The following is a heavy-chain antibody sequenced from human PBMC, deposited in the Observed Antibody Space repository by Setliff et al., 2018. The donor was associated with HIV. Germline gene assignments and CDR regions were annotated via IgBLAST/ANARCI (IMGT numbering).Heavy chain of an antibody. J-gene: IGHJ4*02. CDR2: IRYDGSNK. V-gene: IGHV3-30*02. D-gene: IGHD3-22*01. CDR3: AKDNNYYDSSSYMYYFDY. Sequence: PGGSLRLSWAASGFTFSSYAMHWVRQAPGKGLEWVAFIRYDGSNKYYADSVKGRITISRDNSKNTLYLQMNSLRAEDTAAYYCAKDNNYYDSSSYMYYFDYWGQGTLVTVSS. CDR1: GFTFSSYA.